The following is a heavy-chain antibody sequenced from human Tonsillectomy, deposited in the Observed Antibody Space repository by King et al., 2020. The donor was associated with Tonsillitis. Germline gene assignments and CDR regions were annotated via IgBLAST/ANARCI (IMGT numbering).Heavy chain of an antibody. CDR1: GFTFSSYD. Sequence: VQLVESGGGLVQPGGSLRLSCAASGFTFSSYDMHWVRQATGKGLEWVSAIGAAGDTYYPGAVKGRFTISRENAKNSLYLQMNSLRAGDTAVYFCARGLNPARYYDFWSGYSVIGYWVQGTLVTVSS. CDR3: ARGLNPARYYDFWSGYSVIGY. J-gene: IGHJ4*02. CDR2: IGAAGDT. D-gene: IGHD3-3*01. V-gene: IGHV3-13*04.